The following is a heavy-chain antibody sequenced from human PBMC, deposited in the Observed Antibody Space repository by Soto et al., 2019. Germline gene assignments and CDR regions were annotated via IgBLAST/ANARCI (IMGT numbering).Heavy chain of an antibody. D-gene: IGHD3-22*01. CDR2: IRSKANSYAT. Sequence: PGGSLRLSCAASGFTFSGSAMHWVRQASGKGLEWVGRIRSKANSYATAYAASVKGRFTISRDDSKNTAYLQMNSLKTEDTAVYYCTRHGYYYDSSGYQASDYWGQGTLVTVSS. V-gene: IGHV3-73*01. J-gene: IGHJ4*02. CDR1: GFTFSGSA. CDR3: TRHGYYYDSSGYQASDY.